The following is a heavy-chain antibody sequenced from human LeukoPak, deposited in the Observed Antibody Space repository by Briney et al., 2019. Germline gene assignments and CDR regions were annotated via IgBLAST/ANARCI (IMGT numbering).Heavy chain of an antibody. D-gene: IGHD3-3*01. CDR1: GYTFTSYD. V-gene: IGHV1-18*01. J-gene: IGHJ4*02. Sequence: ASVKVSCKASGYTFTSYDINWVRQAPGQGLEWMGWISAYNGNTNYAQKLQGRVTMTTDTSTSTAYMELRSLRSDDTAVYYCARASPLRFLEWLLSGPFDYWGQGTLVTVSS. CDR2: ISAYNGNT. CDR3: ARASPLRFLEWLLSGPFDY.